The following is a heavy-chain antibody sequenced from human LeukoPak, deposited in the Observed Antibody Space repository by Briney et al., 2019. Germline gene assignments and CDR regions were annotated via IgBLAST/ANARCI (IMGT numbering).Heavy chain of an antibody. D-gene: IGHD6-13*01. CDR1: GYTFTGYY. CDR3: ARGNSSSWYAYYYYGMDV. J-gene: IGHJ6*02. CDR2: INPNSGGT. V-gene: IGHV1-2*02. Sequence: ASVKVSCKASGYTFTGYYMHWVRQAPGQGLEWMGWINPNSGGTNYAQKFQGRVTMTRDTSISTAYMELSRLRSDDTAVYYCARGNSSSWYAYYYYGMDVWGQGTLVTVSS.